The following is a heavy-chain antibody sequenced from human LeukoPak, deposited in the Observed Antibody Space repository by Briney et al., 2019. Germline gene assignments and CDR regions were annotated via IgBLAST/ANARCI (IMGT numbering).Heavy chain of an antibody. J-gene: IGHJ4*02. V-gene: IGHV3-53*01. CDR1: GFTVISNY. CDR2: IYSGGST. CDR3: ALSGFGDRDH. D-gene: IGHD3-22*01. Sequence: GGSLRLSCAASGFTVISNYMSWVRQAPGKGLEWVSVIYSGGSTYYADSVKGRFTISRDNSKNMVYLQMDSLRAEDTAVYYCALSGFGDRDHWGQGTLVTVSS.